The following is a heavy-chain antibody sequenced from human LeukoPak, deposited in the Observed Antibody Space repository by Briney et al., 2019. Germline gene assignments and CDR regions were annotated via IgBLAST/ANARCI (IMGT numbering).Heavy chain of an antibody. CDR3: ARGPLVRVDY. J-gene: IGHJ4*02. V-gene: IGHV3-73*01. D-gene: IGHD6-6*01. CDR1: GFTFSGSA. Sequence: GGSLRLSCAASGFTFSGSAMHWVRQASGKGLEWVGRIRSEPNSYATAYAASVKGRFTISRDDSKNTAYLQMNSLRAEDTAVYYCARGPLVRVDYWGQGTLVTVSS. CDR2: IRSEPNSYAT.